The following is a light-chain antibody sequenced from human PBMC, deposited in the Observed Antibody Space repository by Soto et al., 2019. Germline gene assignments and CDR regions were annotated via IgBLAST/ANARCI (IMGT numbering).Light chain of an antibody. J-gene: IGLJ3*02. Sequence: QSVLTQPASVSGSPGQSITISCTGTSNDVGRYNLVSWYQHHPGKAPKVVIYEDTKRPSGVSDHFSGSKSGNTASLTISGLQAEDEADYFCCSYAGSSTLVFGGGTKVTVL. CDR3: CSYAGSSTLV. CDR2: EDT. V-gene: IGLV2-23*01. CDR1: SNDVGRYNL.